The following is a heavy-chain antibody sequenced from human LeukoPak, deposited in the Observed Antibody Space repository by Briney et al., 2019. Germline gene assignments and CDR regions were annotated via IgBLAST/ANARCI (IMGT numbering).Heavy chain of an antibody. CDR2: IYTSGST. CDR3: AREERYYDISTGYYTRRGFDY. J-gene: IGHJ4*02. V-gene: IGHV4-61*02. D-gene: IGHD3-9*01. CDR1: GGSISSGSYY. Sequence: PSQTLSLTCTGSGGSISSGSYYWSWIRQPAGKGLEGIGRIYTSGSTNYNPSLKSRVTISVDTSKNQFSLKLSSVTAADTAVYYCAREERYYDISTGYYTRRGFDYWGQGTLVTVSS.